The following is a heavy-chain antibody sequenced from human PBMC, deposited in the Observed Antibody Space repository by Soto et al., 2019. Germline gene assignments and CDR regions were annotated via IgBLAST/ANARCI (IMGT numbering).Heavy chain of an antibody. V-gene: IGHV3-30*03. CDR2: ISYDGNNK. J-gene: IGHJ6*02. CDR3: AREMIPMIMGGMSAMDV. D-gene: IGHD3-22*01. Sequence: QVQLVESGGGVVQPGRSLRLSCEASGFTFSSYGMHWVRQAPGKGLEWVAVISYDGNNKYYADSVKGRFTISRDNSKNTMFLEMKGLRPEDTAVYYCAREMIPMIMGGMSAMDVWGQGTTVTVSS. CDR1: GFTFSSYG.